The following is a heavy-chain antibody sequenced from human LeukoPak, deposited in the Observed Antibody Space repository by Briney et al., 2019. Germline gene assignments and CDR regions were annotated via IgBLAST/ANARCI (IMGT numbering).Heavy chain of an antibody. CDR3: ARERLIDNFYYYMDV. V-gene: IGHV3-64*01. CDR1: GFTFSDYT. Sequence: GGSLRLSCAASGFTFSDYTVHWVRQAPAKGLEYVSGISLNAASTYYVNSVKGRFTISRDNSKNTLYLQMGSLRAEDTAVYYCARERLIDNFYYYMDVWGKGTTVTVSS. J-gene: IGHJ6*03. CDR2: ISLNAAST. D-gene: IGHD6-25*01.